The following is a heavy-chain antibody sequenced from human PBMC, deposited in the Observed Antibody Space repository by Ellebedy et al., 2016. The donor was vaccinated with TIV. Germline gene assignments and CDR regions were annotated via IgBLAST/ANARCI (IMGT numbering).Heavy chain of an antibody. CDR1: GFTFDDYA. D-gene: IGHD5-18*01. CDR3: AKDRSGYSYEIGN. J-gene: IGHJ1*01. Sequence: SLKISCAASGFTFDDYAMHWVRQAPGKGLEWVSGISWNSGSIGYADSVKGRFTISRDNAKNSLYLQMNSLRAEDTALYYCAKDRSGYSYEIGNWGQGTLVTVSS. CDR2: ISWNSGSI. V-gene: IGHV3-9*01.